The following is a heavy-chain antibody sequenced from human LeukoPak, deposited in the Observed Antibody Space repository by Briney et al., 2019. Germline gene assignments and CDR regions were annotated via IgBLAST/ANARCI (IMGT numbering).Heavy chain of an antibody. Sequence: WGSLRLSCTASGFTVGSQYLSWVRRAPGKGLEWVSVIYNDGRTSHADSVKGRFTISRDNSKNTLYLQMNSLRVDDTAMYYCARSYSSSSGGLYFFDQWGQGTLVTVSS. D-gene: IGHD6-6*01. J-gene: IGHJ4*02. CDR2: IYNDGRT. V-gene: IGHV3-53*01. CDR1: GFTVGSQY. CDR3: ARSYSSSSGGLYFFDQ.